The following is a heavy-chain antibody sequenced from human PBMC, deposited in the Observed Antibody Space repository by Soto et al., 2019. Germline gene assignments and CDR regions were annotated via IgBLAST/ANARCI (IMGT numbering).Heavy chain of an antibody. V-gene: IGHV4-59*01. J-gene: IGHJ5*02. CDR3: ARPLFGRGNWFDP. CDR2: IYYSGST. Sequence: SETLSLTCTVSGGSISSYYWSWIRQPPGKGLEWIGYIYYSGSTNYNPSLKSRVTISVDTSKNQFSLKLSSVTAADTAVYYCARPLFGRGNWFDPWGKGTLVTVS. D-gene: IGHD3-10*01. CDR1: GGSISSYY.